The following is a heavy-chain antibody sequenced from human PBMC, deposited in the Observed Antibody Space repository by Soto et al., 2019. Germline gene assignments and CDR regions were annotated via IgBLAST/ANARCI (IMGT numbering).Heavy chain of an antibody. CDR1: GGTCSSYA. D-gene: IGHD1-26*01. V-gene: IGHV1-69*01. CDR3: ASPVGATFDY. Sequence: QVQLVQSGAEVKKPGSSVKVSCKASGGTCSSYAISWVLQAPGQGLEWMGGIIPICGTANYAQKFQGRVTITADEYTSTAYMELSSLRSDDTAVYYCASPVGATFDYWGQGTLVTVS. CDR2: IIPICGTA. J-gene: IGHJ4*02.